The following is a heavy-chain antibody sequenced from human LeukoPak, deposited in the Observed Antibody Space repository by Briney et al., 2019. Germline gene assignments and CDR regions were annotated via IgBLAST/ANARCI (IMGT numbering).Heavy chain of an antibody. CDR1: GFTFSDYY. CDR3: ARDSDDYGGKGRAFDI. Sequence: RGSLRLSCAASGFTFSDYYMSWIRQAPGKGLEWVSYISSSSSYTNYADSVKGRFTISRDNAKNSLYLQMNSLGAEDTAVYYCARDSDDYGGKGRAFDIWGQGTMVTVSS. CDR2: ISSSSSYT. V-gene: IGHV3-11*05. J-gene: IGHJ3*02. D-gene: IGHD4-23*01.